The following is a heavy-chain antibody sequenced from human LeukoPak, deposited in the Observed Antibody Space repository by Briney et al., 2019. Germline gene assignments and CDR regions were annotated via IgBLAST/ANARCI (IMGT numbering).Heavy chain of an antibody. V-gene: IGHV5-51*01. CDR3: ARSGYCGGDCYSGDAFDI. CDR2: IYPGDSDT. Sequence: GESLKISCKGSGYSFTSYWIGWVRQMPGKGLEWMGMIYPGDSDTRYSPSFQGQVTISADKSISTAYLQWSSLKASDTAMYYCARSGYCGGDCYSGDAFDIWGQGTMVTVSS. CDR1: GYSFTSYW. J-gene: IGHJ3*02. D-gene: IGHD2-21*02.